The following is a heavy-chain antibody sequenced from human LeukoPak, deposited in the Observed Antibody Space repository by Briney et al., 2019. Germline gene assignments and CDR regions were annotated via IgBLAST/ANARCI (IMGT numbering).Heavy chain of an antibody. CDR1: GYTFTGYY. CDR3: ARTIIKYSSSSNAFDI. D-gene: IGHD6-6*01. Sequence: ASVKVSCKASGYTFTGYYMHWVRQAPGQELEWMGWINPNSGGTNYAQKSQGRVTMTRDTSISTAYMELSRLGSDDTAVYYCARTIIKYSSSSNAFDIWGQGTMVTVSS. J-gene: IGHJ3*02. CDR2: INPNSGGT. V-gene: IGHV1-2*02.